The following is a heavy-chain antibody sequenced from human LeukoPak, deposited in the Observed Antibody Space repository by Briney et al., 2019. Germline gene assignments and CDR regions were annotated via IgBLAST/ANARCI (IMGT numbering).Heavy chain of an antibody. CDR1: GDSISSTSHY. Sequence: SETLSLTCTVSGDSISSTSHYWAWVRQPPGKGLEWIGSIYYSGSTHYNPSLKSRVTISMDTSKNQFPLKLKSVTAADTALYYCARNCTADNDVSRSRDKWFDPWGHGTLVTVSS. J-gene: IGHJ5*02. CDR3: ARNCTADNDVSRSRDKWFDP. V-gene: IGHV4-39*06. D-gene: IGHD2-8*02. CDR2: IYYSGST.